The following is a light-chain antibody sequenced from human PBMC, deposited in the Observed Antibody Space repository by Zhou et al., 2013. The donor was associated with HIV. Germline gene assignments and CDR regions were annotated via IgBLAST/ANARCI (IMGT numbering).Light chain of an antibody. CDR1: QGISKW. V-gene: IGKV1-12*01. CDR3: QQSYSVPPT. J-gene: IGKJ2*01. Sequence: DIQMTQSPSSVSASVGDRITITCRASQGISKWLAWYQQKPGKAPKLLIYAASSLQSGVPSRFSGSGSGTDFTLTINSLQPEDFATYFCQQSYSVPPTFGQGTKLEI. CDR2: AAS.